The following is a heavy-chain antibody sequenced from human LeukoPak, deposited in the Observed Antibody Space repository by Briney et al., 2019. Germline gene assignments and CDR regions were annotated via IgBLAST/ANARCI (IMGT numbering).Heavy chain of an antibody. D-gene: IGHD6-19*01. V-gene: IGHV3-53*01. CDR1: GFTVSSNY. CDR2: IYSGGST. CDR3: AKDRSSGWYYFDY. J-gene: IGHJ4*02. Sequence: GGSLRLSCAASGFTVSSNYMSWVRQAPGKGLEWVSVIYSGGSTYYADSVKGRFTISRDNSKNALYLQMNSLRAEDTAVYYCAKDRSSGWYYFDYWGQGTLVTVSS.